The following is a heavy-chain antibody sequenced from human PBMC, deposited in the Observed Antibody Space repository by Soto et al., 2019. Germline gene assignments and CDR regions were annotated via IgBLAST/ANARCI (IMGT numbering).Heavy chain of an antibody. V-gene: IGHV1-69*10. J-gene: IGHJ4*02. D-gene: IGHD3-16*01. CDR1: GGTFSSYA. CDR2: IIPIFGIA. CDR3: ARDGGAGIDF. Sequence: ASVKVSCKASGGTFSSYAISWVRQAPGQGLEWMGGIIPIFGIANYAQKFQGRVTITADKSTSTAYMKLRSLRSEDTAVYYCARDGGAGIDFWGQGTLVTVSS.